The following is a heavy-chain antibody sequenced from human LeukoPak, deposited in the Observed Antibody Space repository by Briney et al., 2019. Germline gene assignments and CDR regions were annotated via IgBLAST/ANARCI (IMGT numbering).Heavy chain of an antibody. CDR3: ARGMGTMIVSDQGFDP. V-gene: IGHV3-20*01. CDR2: RNGGST. Sequence: GGSLRLSCAASGFTFDDYGMSWVRQAPGKGLEWVSGRNGGSTGYADSVKGRFTISRDNAKNSLYLQMNSLRAEDTALYHCARGMGTMIVSDQGFDPWGQGTLVTVSS. J-gene: IGHJ5*02. D-gene: IGHD3-22*01. CDR1: GFTFDDYG.